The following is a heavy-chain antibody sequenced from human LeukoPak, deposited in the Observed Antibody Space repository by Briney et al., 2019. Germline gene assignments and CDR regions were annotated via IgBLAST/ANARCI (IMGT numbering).Heavy chain of an antibody. CDR2: ISWNSGSI. V-gene: IGHV3-9*01. CDR3: AKDIGYEDY. D-gene: IGHD6-13*01. Sequence: GGSLRLSCAASGFTFDDYAMHWVRQAPGKGLEWDSGISWNSGSIGYADSVKGRFTISRDNAKNSLYLQMNSLRAEDTALYYCAKDIGYEDYWGQGTLVTVSS. CDR1: GFTFDDYA. J-gene: IGHJ4*02.